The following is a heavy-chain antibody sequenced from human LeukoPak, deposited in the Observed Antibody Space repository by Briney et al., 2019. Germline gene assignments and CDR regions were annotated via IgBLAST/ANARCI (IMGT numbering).Heavy chain of an antibody. Sequence: GASVKVSCKASGGIFSNYAISWVQQAPGQGLEWMGGIIPIFGTANYAQRFQGRVTITADESTRTAYMELSSLRSEDTAVYCCAREWDFDSSGFYYYYWGQGTLVTVSS. V-gene: IGHV1-69*13. J-gene: IGHJ4*02. D-gene: IGHD3-22*01. CDR2: IIPIFGTA. CDR1: GGIFSNYA. CDR3: AREWDFDSSGFYYYY.